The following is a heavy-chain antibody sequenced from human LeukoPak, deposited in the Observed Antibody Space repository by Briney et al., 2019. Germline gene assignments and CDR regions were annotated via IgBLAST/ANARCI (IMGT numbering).Heavy chain of an antibody. D-gene: IGHD3-10*01. CDR1: GGTFSSYA. Sequence: SVKVSCKASGGTFSSYAISWVRQAPGQGLEWMGGIIPIFGTANYAQKFQGRVTITTDESTSTAYMELSSLRSEDTAVYYCARDFTMVRGVIIYYYMDVWGKGTTVTVSS. CDR3: ARDFTMVRGVIIYYYMDV. J-gene: IGHJ6*03. CDR2: IIPIFGTA. V-gene: IGHV1-69*05.